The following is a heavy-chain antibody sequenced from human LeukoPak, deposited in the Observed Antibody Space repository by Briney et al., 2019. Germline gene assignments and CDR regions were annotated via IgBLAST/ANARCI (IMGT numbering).Heavy chain of an antibody. Sequence: SQTLSLTCAISGDSVSSNSAAWNWIRQSPSRGLEWLGRTYYRSKWYNDYAVSVKSRITINPDTSKNQFSLQLNSVTPEDTAVYYCARGTVPIAAEMERGNWFDPWGQGTLVIVSS. J-gene: IGHJ5*02. CDR2: TYYRSKWYN. D-gene: IGHD6-13*01. V-gene: IGHV6-1*01. CDR3: ARGTVPIAAEMERGNWFDP. CDR1: GDSVSSNSAA.